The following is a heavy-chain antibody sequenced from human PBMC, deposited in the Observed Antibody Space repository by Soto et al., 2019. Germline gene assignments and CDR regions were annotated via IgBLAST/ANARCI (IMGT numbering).Heavy chain of an antibody. V-gene: IGHV3-23*01. CDR3: SKSGIVAPKIDAFDI. D-gene: IGHD5-12*01. CDR2: ISGSGGST. J-gene: IGHJ3*02. CDR1: GFTFSSYA. Sequence: EVQLLESGGGLVQPGGSLRLSCAASGFTFSSYAMSWVRQAPGKGLEWVSAISGSGGSTYYADSVKGRFTISRDNSKNTLYLQMHSLRAEDTAVYSWSKSGIVAPKIDAFDIWGQGTMVTVSS.